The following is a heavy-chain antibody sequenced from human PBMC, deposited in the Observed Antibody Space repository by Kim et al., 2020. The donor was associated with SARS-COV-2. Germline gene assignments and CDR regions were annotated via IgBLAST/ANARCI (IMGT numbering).Heavy chain of an antibody. V-gene: IGHV1-8*01. CDR2: MNPNSANT. D-gene: IGHD3-10*01. Sequence: ASVKVSCKASGYTFTSYDINWVRQAPGQGLEWLGWMNPNSANTGYTQKFRGRVTMTRNTAITTAYMELSSLRSEDTAVYYCARGLRFGELFPVYWGQGTLVTVSP. CDR3: ARGLRFGELFPVY. CDR1: GYTFTSYD. J-gene: IGHJ4*02.